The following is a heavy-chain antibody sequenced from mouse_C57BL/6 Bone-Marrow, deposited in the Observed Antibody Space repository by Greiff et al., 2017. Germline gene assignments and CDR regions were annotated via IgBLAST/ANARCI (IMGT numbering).Heavy chain of an antibody. CDR3: ARRRWLLRGGDAMDY. D-gene: IGHD2-3*01. V-gene: IGHV1-81*01. CDR1: GYTFTSYG. Sequence: VQGVESGAELARPGASVKLSCKASGYTFTSYGISWVKQRTGQGLEWIGEIYPRSGNTYYNEKFKGKATLTADKSSSTAYMELRSLTSEDSAVYFCARRRWLLRGGDAMDYWGQGTSVTVSS. J-gene: IGHJ4*01. CDR2: IYPRSGNT.